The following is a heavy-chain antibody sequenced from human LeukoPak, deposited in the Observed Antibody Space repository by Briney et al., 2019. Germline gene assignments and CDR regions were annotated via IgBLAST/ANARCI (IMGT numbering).Heavy chain of an antibody. J-gene: IGHJ4*02. D-gene: IGHD3-10*01. V-gene: IGHV1-8*01. Sequence: ASVKVSSKASGYTFTSYDTNWVRQAPGQGLEWMGWMNPNSGNTGYAQKYQGRVTMTSNTSIITAYMELSSLRSEDTAVYYCARVRRVPPLPTRYYLDYWGQGTLVTVSS. CDR2: MNPNSGNT. CDR1: GYTFTSYD. CDR3: ARVRRVPPLPTRYYLDY.